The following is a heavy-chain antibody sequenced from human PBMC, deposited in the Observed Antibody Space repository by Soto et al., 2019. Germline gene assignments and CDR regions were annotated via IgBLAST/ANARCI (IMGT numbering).Heavy chain of an antibody. CDR2: IYYNGVT. D-gene: IGHD2-2*01. V-gene: IGHV4-59*01. CDR1: GGSIIDYH. Sequence: SETLSLTCTVSGGSIIDYHWNWIRQPPGKGLEWIGYIYYNGVTNYNSSLKSRVTISLDTSQNQFSLELISVTAADTAIYYCARMRSSPSARYYFDYWGQGTLVTVSS. CDR3: ARMRSSPSARYYFDY. J-gene: IGHJ4*02.